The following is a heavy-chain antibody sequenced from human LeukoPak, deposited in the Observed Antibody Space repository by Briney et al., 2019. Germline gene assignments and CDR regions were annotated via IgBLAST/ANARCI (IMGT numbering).Heavy chain of an antibody. Sequence: KAGGSLRLSCAAFGFTFDNYAMHWVRQAPGKGLEWVSSISWNSANIAYADSVKGRFTISRDNAKNSLYLQMNSLRPEDMALYYCVKDTSGASQYFQYWGHGTVATVSS. CDR2: ISWNSANI. V-gene: IGHV3-9*03. D-gene: IGHD2-15*01. J-gene: IGHJ1*01. CDR3: VKDTSGASQYFQY. CDR1: GFTFDNYA.